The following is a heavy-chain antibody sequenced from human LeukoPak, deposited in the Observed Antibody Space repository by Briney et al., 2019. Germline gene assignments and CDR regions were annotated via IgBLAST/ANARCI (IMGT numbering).Heavy chain of an antibody. CDR1: GFTFSSYA. CDR2: IIGGGDT. V-gene: IGHV3-23*01. CDR3: AKSYRLSSSWYES. J-gene: IGHJ5*01. Sequence: GGSLRLSCAASGFTFSSYAITWVPHAPGKGLEWVSTIIGGGDTFYPATAKGRLNISRDNSKNPLYLQMSSLRAEATGVYYCAKSYRLSSSWYESWGQGTLVTVSS. D-gene: IGHD6-13*01.